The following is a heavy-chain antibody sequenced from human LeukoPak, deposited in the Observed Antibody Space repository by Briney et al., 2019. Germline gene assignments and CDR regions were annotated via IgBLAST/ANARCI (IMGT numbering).Heavy chain of an antibody. CDR3: ARLIPPGYCSSTSCYYFDY. D-gene: IGHD2-2*01. CDR2: IYPGDSDT. V-gene: IGHV5-51*01. J-gene: IGHJ4*02. Sequence: GESLKISCKGSGYSFTSYWIGWVRQMPGKGLEWMGIIYPGDSDTRYSPSFQGQVTISADKSISTAYLQWSSLKASDTAMYYCARLIPPGYCSSTSCYYFDYWGQGTLVTVSS. CDR1: GYSFTSYW.